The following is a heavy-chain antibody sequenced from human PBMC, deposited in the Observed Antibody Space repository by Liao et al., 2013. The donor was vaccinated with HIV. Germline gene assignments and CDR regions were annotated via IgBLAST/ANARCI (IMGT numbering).Heavy chain of an antibody. J-gene: IGHJ4*02. Sequence: QVFLEESGPGLLKPSETLSLSCSVSGGSINSFYWSWIRQPPGKGLEWIGYISHSGSTNYNPSVRSRVTMSVDTSYNQFFLTLKSVTAADTAVYYCARVQWWGLHPTYFDYWGQGILVSVSS. CDR3: ARVQWWGLHPTYFDY. V-gene: IGHV4-59*01. D-gene: IGHD2-21*02. CDR2: ISHSGST. CDR1: GGSINSFY.